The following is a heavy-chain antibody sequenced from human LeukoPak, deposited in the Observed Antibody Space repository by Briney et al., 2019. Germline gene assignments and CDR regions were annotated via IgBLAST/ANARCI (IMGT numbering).Heavy chain of an antibody. CDR3: ARDKSCSSTSCFAFDY. CDR1: GFTFSSYS. V-gene: IGHV3-21*01. D-gene: IGHD2-2*01. J-gene: IGHJ4*02. CDR2: ISSSSSYI. Sequence: GGSLRLSCAASGFTFSSYSMNWVRQAPGKGLEWVSSISSSSSYIYYAASVKGRFTISRDNAKNSLYLQMNSLRAEDTAVYYCARDKSCSSTSCFAFDYWGQGTLVTVSS.